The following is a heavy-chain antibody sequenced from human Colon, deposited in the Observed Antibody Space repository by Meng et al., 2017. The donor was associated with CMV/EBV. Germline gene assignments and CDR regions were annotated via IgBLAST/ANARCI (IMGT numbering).Heavy chain of an antibody. Sequence: ASVTVSCKASGFTFSTYEINWVRQAPGQGLEWMGWMKVNSGPAVTAQKFQGRVTMTRNTSISTVYMELSSLTSEDTAVYYCARGTGPPKYSNSYYGMDVWGQGTTVTVSS. CDR3: ARGTGPPKYSNSYYGMDV. V-gene: IGHV1-8*01. J-gene: IGHJ6*02. CDR1: GFTFSTYE. D-gene: IGHD5-12*01. CDR2: MKVNSGPA.